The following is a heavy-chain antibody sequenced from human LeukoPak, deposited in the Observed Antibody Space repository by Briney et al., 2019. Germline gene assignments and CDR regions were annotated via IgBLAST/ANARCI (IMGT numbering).Heavy chain of an antibody. CDR3: ARDGDIVVVPADPRGSLTAFDI. V-gene: IGHV1-2*02. CDR2: INPNSGGT. D-gene: IGHD2-2*01. CDR1: GYTFTGYY. J-gene: IGHJ3*02. Sequence: ASVKVSCKASGYTFTGYYMHWVRQAPGQGLEWMGWINPNSGGTNYAQKFQGRVTMTRDTSISTAYMELRSLRSDDTAVYYCARDGDIVVVPADPRGSLTAFDIWGQGTMVTVSS.